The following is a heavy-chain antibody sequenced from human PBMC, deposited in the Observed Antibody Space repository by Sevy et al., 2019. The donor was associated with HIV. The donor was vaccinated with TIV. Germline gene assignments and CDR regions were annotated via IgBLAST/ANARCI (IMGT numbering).Heavy chain of an antibody. Sequence: GGSLRLSCTASGFTFSNFGIHWVRQAPGKGLEWVTLMWYDGNNKYYADSVKGQFTISRDTSKNTVYLQMNNLSAEDTAVYYCARGPSLIVAGAAGYLDYWGQGTLVTVSS. CDR2: MWYDGNNK. CDR3: ARGPSLIVAGAAGYLDY. CDR1: GFTFSNFG. J-gene: IGHJ4*02. D-gene: IGHD2-21*01. V-gene: IGHV3-33*08.